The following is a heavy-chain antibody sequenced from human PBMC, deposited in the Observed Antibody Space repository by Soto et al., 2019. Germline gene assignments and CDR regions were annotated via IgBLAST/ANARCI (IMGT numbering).Heavy chain of an antibody. CDR1: GFTFDDYA. J-gene: IGHJ4*02. CDR3: AKDLTDDCSSTSCSSPFDS. CDR2: ISWNSGSI. Sequence: GGSLRLSCAASGFTFDDYAMHWVRQAPGKGLEWVSGISWNSGSIGYADSVKGRFTISRDNAKNSLYLQMNSLRAEDTALYYCAKDLTDDCSSTSCSSPFDSWGQGTLVTVSS. V-gene: IGHV3-9*01. D-gene: IGHD2-2*01.